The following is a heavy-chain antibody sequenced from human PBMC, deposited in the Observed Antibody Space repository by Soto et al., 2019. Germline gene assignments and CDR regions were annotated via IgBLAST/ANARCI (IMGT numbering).Heavy chain of an antibody. V-gene: IGHV3-23*01. Sequence: EVQLLESGGGLVQPGGSLRLSCAASGFTFSSYAMSWVRQAPGKGLEWVSAISGSGGSTYYADSVKGRFTISRDNSKNXLYLQMNSLRAEDTAVYYCAKDGRKWFGDIPLLDYWGQGTLVTVSS. CDR2: ISGSGGST. D-gene: IGHD3-10*01. CDR3: AKDGRKWFGDIPLLDY. CDR1: GFTFSSYA. J-gene: IGHJ4*02.